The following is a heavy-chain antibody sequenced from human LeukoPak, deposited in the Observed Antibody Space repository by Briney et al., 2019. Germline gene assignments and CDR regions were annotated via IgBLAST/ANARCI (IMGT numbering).Heavy chain of an antibody. V-gene: IGHV3-23*01. CDR3: AKAISPRLDYYYGMDV. CDR1: GFTFSSFA. Sequence: PGGSLRPSCAASGFTFSSFAMSWVRQAPGKGLEWVSGISNSGGSTYYADSVKGRFTISRDNSKNRLYLQMNSLRADDTAVYYCAKAISPRLDYYYGMDVWGQGTTVTVSS. J-gene: IGHJ6*02. CDR2: ISNSGGST. D-gene: IGHD3-3*01.